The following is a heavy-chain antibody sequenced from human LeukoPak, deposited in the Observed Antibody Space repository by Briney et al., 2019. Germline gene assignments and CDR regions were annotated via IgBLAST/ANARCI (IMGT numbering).Heavy chain of an antibody. V-gene: IGHV1-24*01. CDR3: ATIDFWSGYPANYDAFDI. D-gene: IGHD3-3*01. J-gene: IGHJ3*02. Sequence: GASVKVSCKVSGYTLTELSMHWVRQAPGKGLEWMGGFDPEDGETIYAQKFQGRVTMTEDTSTDTAYMELSSLRSEDTAVYYCATIDFWSGYPANYDAFDIWGQGTIVTVSS. CDR2: FDPEDGET. CDR1: GYTLTELS.